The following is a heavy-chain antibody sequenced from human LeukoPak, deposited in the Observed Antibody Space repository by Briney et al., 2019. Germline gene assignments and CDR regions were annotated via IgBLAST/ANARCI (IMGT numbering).Heavy chain of an antibody. CDR3: ASRRQIAVAGPKAIYFQH. J-gene: IGHJ1*01. Sequence: SETLSLTCTVSGGSISSSSYYWGWIRQPPGKGLEWIGSIYYSGSTYYNPSLKSRVTISVDTSKNQFSLKLSSVTAADTAVYYCASRRQIAVAGPKAIYFQHWGQGTLVTVSS. CDR1: GGSISSSSYY. V-gene: IGHV4-39*07. CDR2: IYYSGST. D-gene: IGHD6-19*01.